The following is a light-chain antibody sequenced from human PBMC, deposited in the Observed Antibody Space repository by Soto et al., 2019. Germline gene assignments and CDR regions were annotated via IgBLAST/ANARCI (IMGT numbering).Light chain of an antibody. CDR2: DAS. CDR3: QHRSNWPLT. Sequence: EIVLTQSPATLSLSPGERATLSCRASQSVSSYLAWYQQNAGQAPRLLIYDASNRATGIPARFSGSVSGTDFTLTITSLEPEDFAVYYCQHRSNWPLTFGGGTKIEIK. J-gene: IGKJ4*01. CDR1: QSVSSY. V-gene: IGKV3-11*01.